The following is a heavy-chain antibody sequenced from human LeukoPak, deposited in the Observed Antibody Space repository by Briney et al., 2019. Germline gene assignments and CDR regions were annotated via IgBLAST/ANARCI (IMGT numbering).Heavy chain of an antibody. CDR1: GFTFSSHW. D-gene: IGHD6-13*01. J-gene: IGHJ4*02. CDR2: INSDGSST. V-gene: IGHV3-74*01. CDR3: ARGDSSTTSTTFDY. Sequence: GSLRLSCAASGFTFSSHWMHWVRQAPGKGLVWVSRINSDGSSTNYADAVKGRFTISRDNAKNTLYVQMNSLRAEDTAVYYCARGDSSTTSTTFDYWGQGTLVTVSS.